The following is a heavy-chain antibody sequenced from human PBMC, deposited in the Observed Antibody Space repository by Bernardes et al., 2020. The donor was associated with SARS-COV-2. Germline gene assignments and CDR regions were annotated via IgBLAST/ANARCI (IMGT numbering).Heavy chain of an antibody. CDR1: RASFTDHY. V-gene: IGHV4-34*12. J-gene: IGHJ4*01. Sequence: SQPLSLTCAVYRASFTDHYCNWIRRPPGKLLEWNGETLHIGSSHFNPSLKSRVTISVATSKNQLSLTLSFVTAADTAVYYCARGGRGWYVDYWGQGTHVSVSS. CDR2: TLHIGSS. D-gene: IGHD6-19*01. CDR3: ARGGRGWYVDY.